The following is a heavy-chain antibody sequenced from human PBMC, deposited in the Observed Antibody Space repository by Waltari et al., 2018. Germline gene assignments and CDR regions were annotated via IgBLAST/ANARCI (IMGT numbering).Heavy chain of an antibody. CDR3: AAQERLQTHR. CDR1: GFPFRSYS. V-gene: IGHV3-23*04. J-gene: IGHJ4*02. Sequence: EVQLVESGGGLVQPGGSLGLSCAASGFPFRSYSMSWVRQAPGKGLEWVSAISGSGGSTYYADSVKGRFTISRDNSKNTLYLQMNSLRAEDTAVYYCAAQERLQTHRWGQGTLVTVSS. CDR2: ISGSGGST. D-gene: IGHD6-25*01.